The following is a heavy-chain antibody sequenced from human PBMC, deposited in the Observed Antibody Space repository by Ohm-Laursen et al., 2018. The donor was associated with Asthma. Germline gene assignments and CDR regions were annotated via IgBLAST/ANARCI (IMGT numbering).Heavy chain of an antibody. D-gene: IGHD2-21*02. CDR1: ALTFSTYP. CDR2: ISYDGSNK. Sequence: SLRLSCTASALTFSTYPMHRVRQAPGKGLEWVTGISYDGSNKYYADSVKGRFTISRDNSKNTLYLQMNSLRAEDTAVYYCARAGNCGGDCYPAYFAYWGQGTLVTVSS. CDR3: ARAGNCGGDCYPAYFAY. V-gene: IGHV3-30-3*01. J-gene: IGHJ4*02.